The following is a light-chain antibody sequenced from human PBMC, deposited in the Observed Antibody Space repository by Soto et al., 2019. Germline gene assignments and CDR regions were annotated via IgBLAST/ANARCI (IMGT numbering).Light chain of an antibody. J-gene: IGKJ2*01. Sequence: DIVMTQSPDSLAVSLGERATINCKSSQSVLYSSNNKNYLPWNQQKPGQAPKLLIYWASTRESGVPDRFSGSGSGTDFTLTISSLQAEDVAVYYCQQYYSTPYTFGQGTKLEIK. CDR3: QQYYSTPYT. V-gene: IGKV4-1*01. CDR2: WAS. CDR1: QSVLYSSNNKNY.